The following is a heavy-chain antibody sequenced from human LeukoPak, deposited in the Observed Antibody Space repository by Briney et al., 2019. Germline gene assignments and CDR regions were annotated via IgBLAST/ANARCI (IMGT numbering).Heavy chain of an antibody. J-gene: IGHJ4*02. CDR2: INHSGST. CDR1: GGSFSAYY. V-gene: IGHV4-34*01. D-gene: IGHD6-19*01. Sequence: SETLSLTCAVYGGSFSAYYWTWIRQPPGKGLEWIGEINHSGSTNYNPSLKSRVTISIDTSKNQFSLKLSSVTAADTAVYYCVTRHSSTGWYYSDFWSQGTLVTVSS. CDR3: VTRHSSTGWYYSDF.